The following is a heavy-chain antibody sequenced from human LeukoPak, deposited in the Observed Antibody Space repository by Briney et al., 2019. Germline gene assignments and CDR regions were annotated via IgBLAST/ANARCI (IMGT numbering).Heavy chain of an antibody. CDR1: GFTFNSYA. Sequence: GGSLRLSCAASGFTFNSYAMSWVRQAPGKGLEWVSAISGSGGNTYYADSVKGRFTISRDNAKNSLYLQMNSLRADDTAMYYCAREFSGQGDYDFWGQGTLVTVSS. D-gene: IGHD5-12*01. V-gene: IGHV3-23*01. J-gene: IGHJ4*02. CDR3: AREFSGQGDYDF. CDR2: ISGSGGNT.